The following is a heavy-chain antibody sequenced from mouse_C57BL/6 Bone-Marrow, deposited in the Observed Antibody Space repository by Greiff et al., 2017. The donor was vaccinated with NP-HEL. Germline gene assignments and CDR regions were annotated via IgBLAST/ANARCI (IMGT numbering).Heavy chain of an antibody. CDR1: GYTFTSYW. V-gene: IGHV1-52*01. J-gene: IGHJ1*03. Sequence: QVQLKQPGAELVRPGSSVKLSCKASGYTFTSYWMHWVKQRPIQGLEWIGNIDTSDSETHYNQKFKDKVTLTVDKSTSTAYMQLSSLTAEDSAVYYCARKYDGTGVWDTGTTITVSS. CDR3: ARKYDGTGV. D-gene: IGHD1-1*01. CDR2: IDTSDSET.